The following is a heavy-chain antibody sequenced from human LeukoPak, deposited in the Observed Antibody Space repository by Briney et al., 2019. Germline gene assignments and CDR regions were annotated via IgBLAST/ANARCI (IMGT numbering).Heavy chain of an antibody. CDR3: ARVSVTGYYYYYMDV. CDR1: GGSISSSSYY. V-gene: IGHV4-39*07. J-gene: IGHJ6*03. Sequence: SETLSLTCTVSGGSISSSSYYWGWIRQPPGKGLEWIGSIYYSGSTYYNPSLKSRVTISVDTSKNQFSLKLSSVTAADTAVYYCARVSVTGYYYYYMDVWGKGTTVTVSS. D-gene: IGHD1-14*01. CDR2: IYYSGST.